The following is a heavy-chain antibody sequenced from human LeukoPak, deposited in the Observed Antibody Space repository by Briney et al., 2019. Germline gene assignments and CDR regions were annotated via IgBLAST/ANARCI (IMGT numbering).Heavy chain of an antibody. CDR1: GFTVSTYD. D-gene: IGHD5-18*01. CDR3: AGYGFYPY. V-gene: IGHV3-48*01. CDR2: FGISGTI. J-gene: IGHJ4*02. Sequence: GGSLRLSCAASGFTVSTYDMHWVRQAPGEGPEWIAYFGISGTIYYADSVRGRFTISRDSAKNSLHLEMNSLRVDDTAIYYCAGYGFYPYWGQGTLVTVSS.